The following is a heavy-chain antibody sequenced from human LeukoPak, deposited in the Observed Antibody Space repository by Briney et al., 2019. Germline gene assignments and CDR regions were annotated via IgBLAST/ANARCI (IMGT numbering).Heavy chain of an antibody. V-gene: IGHV4-39*07. CDR3: ARDQLQGGYLNWFDP. Sequence: SETLSLTCTVSGGSISSSSYYWGWIRQPPGKGLEWIGRIYTSGSTNYNPSLKSRVTMSVDTSKNQFSLKLSSVTAADTAVYYCARDQLQGGYLNWFDPWGQGTLVTVSS. D-gene: IGHD5-12*01. J-gene: IGHJ5*02. CDR2: IYTSGST. CDR1: GGSISSSSYY.